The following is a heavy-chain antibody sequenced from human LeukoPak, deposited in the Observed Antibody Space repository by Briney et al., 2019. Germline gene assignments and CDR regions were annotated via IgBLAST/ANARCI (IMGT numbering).Heavy chain of an antibody. Sequence: PSETLSLTCTVSGDSISSYYWSWIRQFPGKGLGWIGSIYYSGSTYYNPSLKSRVTISVDTSKNQFSLKLSSVTAADTAVYYCARTSAAGTVWGQGTLVTVSS. CDR1: GDSISSYY. V-gene: IGHV4-59*05. CDR2: IYYSGST. D-gene: IGHD6-13*01. J-gene: IGHJ4*02. CDR3: ARTSAAGTV.